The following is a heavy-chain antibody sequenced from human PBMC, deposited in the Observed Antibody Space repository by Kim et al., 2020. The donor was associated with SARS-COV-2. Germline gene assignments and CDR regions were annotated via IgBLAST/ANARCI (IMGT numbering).Heavy chain of an antibody. Sequence: GGSLRLSCAASGFTFSNYAMSWVRQAPGKGLEWVSAISGSGGSTYYADSVKGRFTISRDNSKNTLYLQVNSLRDDDTAVYYCAKDIGWPAATYPQGDYWGQGTLVTVSS. V-gene: IGHV3-23*01. D-gene: IGHD2-2*01. CDR3: AKDIGWPAATYPQGDY. CDR2: ISGSGGST. CDR1: GFTFSNYA. J-gene: IGHJ4*02.